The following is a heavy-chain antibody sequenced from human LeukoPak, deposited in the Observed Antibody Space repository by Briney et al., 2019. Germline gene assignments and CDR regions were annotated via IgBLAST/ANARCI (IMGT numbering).Heavy chain of an antibody. V-gene: IGHV1-46*01. Sequence: GASVKVSCKASGYTFTSYYMHWVRQAPGQGLEWMGIINPSGGSTSYAQKFQGRVTMTRDTSTSTVYMELSSLRSEDTAVYYCAKDIVVVPAAMSRMDVWGQGTTVTVS. CDR3: AKDIVVVPAAMSRMDV. CDR2: INPSGGST. CDR1: GYTFTSYY. D-gene: IGHD2-2*01. J-gene: IGHJ6*02.